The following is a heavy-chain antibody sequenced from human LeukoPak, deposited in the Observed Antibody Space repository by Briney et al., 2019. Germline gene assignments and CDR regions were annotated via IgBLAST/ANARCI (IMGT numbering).Heavy chain of an antibody. CDR1: GGSISSGSCY. CDR2: IYTSGST. J-gene: IGHJ4*02. D-gene: IGHD1-26*01. Sequence: SQTLSLTCTVSGGSISSGSCYWSWIRQPAGKGLEWIGRIYTSGSTNYNPSLKSRVTISVDTSKNQFSLKLSSVTAADTAVYYCARAVGATIDYWGQGTLVTVSS. V-gene: IGHV4-61*02. CDR3: ARAVGATIDY.